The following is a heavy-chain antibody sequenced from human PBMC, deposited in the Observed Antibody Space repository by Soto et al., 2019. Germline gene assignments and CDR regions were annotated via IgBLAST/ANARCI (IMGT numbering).Heavy chain of an antibody. J-gene: IGHJ4*02. D-gene: IGHD3-10*01. CDR1: GGSISSSSYY. CDR2: IYYSGST. Sequence: SETLSLTCTVSGGSISSSSYYWGWIRQPPGKGLEWIGSIYYSGSTYYNPSLKSRVTIAVDTSKNQFSLKLSSVTAADTAVYFCARALSGSYFVLEHWGQGTLVTVSS. V-gene: IGHV4-39*07. CDR3: ARALSGSYFVLEH.